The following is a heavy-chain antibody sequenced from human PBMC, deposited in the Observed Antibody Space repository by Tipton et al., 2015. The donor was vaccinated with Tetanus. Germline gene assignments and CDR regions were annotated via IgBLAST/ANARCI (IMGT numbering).Heavy chain of an antibody. Sequence: TLSLTCAVSGGSISSGGYSWSWIRQPPGKGLEWIGYTYHSGSTYYNPSLKSRVTISVDRSKNQFSLKLSSVTAADTAVYYCARESPSPNWGQGTLVTVSS. CDR1: GGSISSGGYS. CDR3: ARESPSPN. V-gene: IGHV4-30-2*01. J-gene: IGHJ4*02. CDR2: TYHSGST.